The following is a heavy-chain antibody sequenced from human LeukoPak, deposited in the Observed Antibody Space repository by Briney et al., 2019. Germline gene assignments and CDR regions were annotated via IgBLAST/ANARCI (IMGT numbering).Heavy chain of an antibody. CDR2: INPNSGGT. D-gene: IGHD3-22*01. J-gene: IGHJ3*02. CDR1: GYTFTGYY. V-gene: IGHV1-2*02. Sequence: ASVKVSCKASGYTFTGYYMHWVRQAPGQGLEWMGWINPNSGGTNYAQKFQGRVTMTRDTSISTAYMELSRLRSDDTAVYYCARGIVVIPRFDAFDIWGQGTMVTVSS. CDR3: ARGIVVIPRFDAFDI.